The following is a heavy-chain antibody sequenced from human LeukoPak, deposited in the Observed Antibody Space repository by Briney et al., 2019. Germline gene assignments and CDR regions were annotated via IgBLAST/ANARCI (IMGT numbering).Heavy chain of an antibody. CDR3: ARAFQRLGELSLPAY. J-gene: IGHJ4*02. CDR2: IHPSTGNP. CDR1: GYTFTSYY. D-gene: IGHD3-16*02. V-gene: IGHV7-4-1*02. Sequence: ASVKVSCKASGYTFTSYYMHWMRQAPGQGLEWMGWIHPSTGNPTYAQGFTGRFVFSLDTSLTTTYLQISSLEAEDTAVYYCARAFQRLGELSLPAYWGQGTLVTVSS.